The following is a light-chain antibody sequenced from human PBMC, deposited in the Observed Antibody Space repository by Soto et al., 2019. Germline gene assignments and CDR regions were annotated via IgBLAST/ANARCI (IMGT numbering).Light chain of an antibody. CDR2: GAS. V-gene: IGKV3-20*01. CDR3: QQYGSSPWT. J-gene: IGKJ1*01. Sequence: EIVMTQSPATLSVSPGERATLSCRASQRVSRNLAWYQQKPGQAPRLLIYGASSRATDIPDRFSGSGSGTDFTLTISRLEPEDFAVYYCQQYGSSPWTFGQGTKVEIK. CDR1: QRVSRN.